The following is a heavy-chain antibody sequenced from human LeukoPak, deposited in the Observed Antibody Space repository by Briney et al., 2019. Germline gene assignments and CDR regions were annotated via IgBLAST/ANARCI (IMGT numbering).Heavy chain of an antibody. CDR3: ARGIYSSSWYYFDY. V-gene: IGHV3-74*01. J-gene: IGHJ4*02. D-gene: IGHD6-13*01. CDR2: IYSDGINT. Sequence: GGSLRLSCAASGFTFSNYWMHWVRQAPGKGLVWVSRIYSDGINTSYADSVKGRFTISRDNAKNSLYLQMNSLRAEDTAIYYCARGIYSSSWYYFDYWGQGTLVTVSS. CDR1: GFTFSNYW.